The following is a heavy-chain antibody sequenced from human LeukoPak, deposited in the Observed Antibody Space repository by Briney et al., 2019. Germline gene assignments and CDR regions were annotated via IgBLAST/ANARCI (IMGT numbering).Heavy chain of an antibody. CDR1: GFTFSSYA. D-gene: IGHD3-3*01. CDR2: ISGSGGST. Sequence: GGSLRLSCAASGFTFSSYAMSWVRQAPGKGLEWVSAISGSGGSTYYADSVKGRFTISRDNSKNTLYLQMNSLRAEDTAVYYCAKDLHYDFWSGSMGFDCWGQGTLVTVSS. CDR3: AKDLHYDFWSGSMGFDC. V-gene: IGHV3-23*01. J-gene: IGHJ4*02.